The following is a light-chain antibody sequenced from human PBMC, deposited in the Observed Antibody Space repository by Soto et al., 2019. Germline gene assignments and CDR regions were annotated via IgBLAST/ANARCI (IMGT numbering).Light chain of an antibody. J-gene: IGKJ1*01. Sequence: IPMTQHPSTLSGSVGDRVTITCRASQTISSWLAWYQQKPGKAPTLLIYKASTLKSGVTTRFSGSGSGTEFPLTISSRQPDDFATSYCQHYNSYSEAFGQGTKWELK. CDR2: KAS. V-gene: IGKV1-5*03. CDR1: QTISSW. CDR3: QHYNSYSEA.